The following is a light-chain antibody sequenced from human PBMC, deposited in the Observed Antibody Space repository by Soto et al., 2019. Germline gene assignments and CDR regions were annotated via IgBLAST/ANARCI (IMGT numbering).Light chain of an antibody. Sequence: IVLTHSPGTLSLSPWERATLSCRASQSVSSNLAWYQQKPGQAPRLLIYGASTRATGIPARFSGSGSGTEFTLTISSLQSEDFAVYYCQQYNNWPPVKFGQGTKVDI. J-gene: IGKJ1*01. CDR3: QQYNNWPPVK. CDR2: GAS. CDR1: QSVSSN. V-gene: IGKV3-15*01.